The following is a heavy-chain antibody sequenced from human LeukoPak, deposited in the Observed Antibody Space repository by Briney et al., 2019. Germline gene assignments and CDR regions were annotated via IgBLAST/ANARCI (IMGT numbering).Heavy chain of an antibody. V-gene: IGHV4-59*01. CDR1: GGSISSYY. CDR2: IYYSGST. J-gene: IGHJ4*02. Sequence: KASETLSLTCTVSGGSISSYYWSWIRQPPGKGLEWIGYIYYSGSTNYNPSLKSRVTISVDTSKNQFSLKLSSVTAADTAVYYCARGLGGRSSSQADYWGQGTLVTVSS. D-gene: IGHD6-6*01. CDR3: ARGLGGRSSSQADY.